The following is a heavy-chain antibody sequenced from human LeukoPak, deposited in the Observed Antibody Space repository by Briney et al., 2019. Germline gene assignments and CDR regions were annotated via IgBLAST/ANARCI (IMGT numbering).Heavy chain of an antibody. CDR3: ATAAGHYYYYYYMDV. V-gene: IGHV3-21*01. Sequence: GGSLRLSCAASGFTFSSYSMNWVRQAPGKGLEWVSSISSSSSYIYSADSVKGRFTISRDNAKNSLYLQMNSLRAEDTAVYYCATAAGHYYYYYYMDVWGKGTTVTISS. D-gene: IGHD6-13*01. CDR1: GFTFSSYS. J-gene: IGHJ6*03. CDR2: ISSSSSYI.